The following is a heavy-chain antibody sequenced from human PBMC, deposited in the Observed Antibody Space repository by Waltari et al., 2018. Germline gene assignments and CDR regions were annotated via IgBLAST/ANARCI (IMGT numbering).Heavy chain of an antibody. Sequence: SLTCAVSGGSISSSNWWSWVRQPPGKGLEWIGEIYHSGSTNYNPSLKSRVTISVDKSKNQFSLKLSSVTAADTAVYYCARDGYSSAASEAFDIWGQGTMVTVSS. V-gene: IGHV4-4*02. CDR1: GGSISSSNW. D-gene: IGHD6-19*01. CDR2: IYHSGST. J-gene: IGHJ3*02. CDR3: ARDGYSSAASEAFDI.